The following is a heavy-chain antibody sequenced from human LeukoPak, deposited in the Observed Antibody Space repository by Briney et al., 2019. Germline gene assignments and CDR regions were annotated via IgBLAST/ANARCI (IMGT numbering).Heavy chain of an antibody. V-gene: IGHV3-30*02. Sequence: GGSLRLSCAASGFTFSSYGMHWVRQAPGKGLEWVAYTQNDGSNEQYADSVKGRFSISRDSSKNILYLQMNSLRAEDTAVYYCAKDRCSNGIGCYYYYMDVWGKGTTVTVSS. CDR3: AKDRCSNGIGCYYYYMDV. CDR2: TQNDGSNE. J-gene: IGHJ6*03. CDR1: GFTFSSYG. D-gene: IGHD2-8*01.